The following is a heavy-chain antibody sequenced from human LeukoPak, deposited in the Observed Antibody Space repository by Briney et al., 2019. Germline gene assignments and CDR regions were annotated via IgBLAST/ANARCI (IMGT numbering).Heavy chain of an antibody. J-gene: IGHJ5*02. D-gene: IGHD3-22*01. CDR2: INPNSGGT. V-gene: IGHV1-2*02. CDR3: ARAVEGYYHFGFWFDP. Sequence: ASVKVSCKASGYTFTGYYMHWVRQAPGQGLEWMGWINPNSGGTNYAQKFQGRVTMTRDTSISTAYMELSRLRSDDTAVYYCARAVEGYYHFGFWFDPWGQGTLVTVSS. CDR1: GYTFTGYY.